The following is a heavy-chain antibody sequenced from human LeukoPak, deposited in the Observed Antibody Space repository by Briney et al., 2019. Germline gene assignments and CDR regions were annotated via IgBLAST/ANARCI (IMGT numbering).Heavy chain of an antibody. CDR1: GFTFSSYA. CDR2: ISRSGGST. CDR3: AKGGRGSSSWFDY. Sequence: GGSLRLSCAASGFTFSSYAMSWVRQPPGKGLEWVSVISRSGGSTYYADSVKGRFTISRDNSKNTVYLQMNSLRAEDTAVYYCAKGGRGSSSWFDYWGQGTVVTVSS. J-gene: IGHJ4*02. V-gene: IGHV3-23*01. D-gene: IGHD6-13*01.